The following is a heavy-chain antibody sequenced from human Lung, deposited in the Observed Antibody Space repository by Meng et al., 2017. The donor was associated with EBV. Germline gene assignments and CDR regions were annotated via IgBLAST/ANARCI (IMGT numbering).Heavy chain of an antibody. Sequence: QGRVVESGGGVVQRGRSLRRSCAACGFTFSGYGMHWVRQAPGKGLEWVAVISYDGSNKYYADSVKGRFTISRDNSKNTLHLQMNSLRVEDTAVYYCARGATSVFDLWGRGTLVTVSS. J-gene: IGHJ2*01. CDR3: ARGATSVFDL. CDR1: GFTFSGYG. CDR2: ISYDGSNK. V-gene: IGHV3-30*03.